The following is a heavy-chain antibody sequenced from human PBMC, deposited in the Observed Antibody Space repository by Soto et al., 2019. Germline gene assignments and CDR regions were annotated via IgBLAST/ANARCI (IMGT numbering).Heavy chain of an antibody. J-gene: IGHJ4*02. CDR2: ISYDGFNK. CDR3: AGVEDEGGSYYD. D-gene: IGHD1-26*01. V-gene: IGHV3-30*10. Sequence: QVHLVESGGGVVHTGRSLRLSCAASGFTFNTYAMHWVRQAPGKGLEWVAVISYDGFNKYYTDSVKGRFTISRDNSKNTLCLQINSLKPEDSAVYYCAGVEDEGGSYYDWGQGTLVTVSS. CDR1: GFTFNTYA.